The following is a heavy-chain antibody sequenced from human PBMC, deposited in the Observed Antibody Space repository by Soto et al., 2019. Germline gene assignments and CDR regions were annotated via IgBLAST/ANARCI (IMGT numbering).Heavy chain of an antibody. D-gene: IGHD1-26*01. Sequence: ASLKVSCKASGYTSTSYAMHWVRQAPGQRLEWMGWINAGNGNTKYSQKFQGRVTITRDTSASTAYMELSSLRSEDTAVYYCARDLGGSYLAYYFDYWGQGTLVTVSS. CDR2: INAGNGNT. V-gene: IGHV1-3*01. CDR1: GYTSTSYA. J-gene: IGHJ4*02. CDR3: ARDLGGSYLAYYFDY.